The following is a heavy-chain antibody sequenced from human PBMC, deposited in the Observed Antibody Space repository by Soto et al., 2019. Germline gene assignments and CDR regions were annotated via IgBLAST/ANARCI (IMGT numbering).Heavy chain of an antibody. CDR2: ISNSGNT. CDR1: DGSMRSGSYY. D-gene: IGHD6-6*01. CDR3: ARGSYSSSSSWFDP. J-gene: IGHJ5*02. Sequence: SEILSLTCSVPDGSMRSGSYYWTLIRQHPGKGLEWVAYISNSGNTYYNPSLETRLTISVDTSKNLFSLSLTSVTAADTALYYCARGSYSSSSSWFDPWGQGTLVTVSS. V-gene: IGHV4-31*03.